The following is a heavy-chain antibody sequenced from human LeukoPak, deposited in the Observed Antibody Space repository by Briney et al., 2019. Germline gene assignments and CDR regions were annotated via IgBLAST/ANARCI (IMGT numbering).Heavy chain of an antibody. Sequence: GGSLRLSCAASGFTFSSYGMHWVRQAPGKGLEWVAVISYDGSNKYYADSVKGRFTISRDNSKNTLYLQMNSLRAEDTAVYYCAKDYGDYSVDCWGQGTLVTVSS. J-gene: IGHJ4*02. V-gene: IGHV3-30*18. D-gene: IGHD4-17*01. CDR3: AKDYGDYSVDC. CDR1: GFTFSSYG. CDR2: ISYDGSNK.